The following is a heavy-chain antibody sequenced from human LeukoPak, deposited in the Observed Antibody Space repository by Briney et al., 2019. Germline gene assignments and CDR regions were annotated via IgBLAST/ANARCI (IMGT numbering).Heavy chain of an antibody. J-gene: IGHJ6*02. CDR3: AKEREYCSSGSCHYDLDV. V-gene: IGHV4-59*01. Sequence: SETLSLTCTVSGDSMKSYYWTWIRQSPGKGLEWIGYIYYTGSTNYNPSLKSRVTISVDTSKNQFSLKLSSVTAADTAVYYCAKEREYCSSGSCHYDLDVWGQGTTVTASS. CDR1: GDSMKSYY. D-gene: IGHD2-15*01. CDR2: IYYTGST.